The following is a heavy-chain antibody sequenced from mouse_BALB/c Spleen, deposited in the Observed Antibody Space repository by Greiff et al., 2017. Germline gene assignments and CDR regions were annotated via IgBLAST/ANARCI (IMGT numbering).Heavy chain of an antibody. Sequence: QVQLQQSAAELARPGASVKMSCKASGYTFTSYTMHWVKQRPGQGLEWIGYINPSSGYTEYNQKFKDKTTLTADKSSSTAYMQLSSLTSEDSAVYYCARRGVYYGSSNWYFDVWGAGTTVTVSS. CDR3: ARRGVYYGSSNWYFDV. V-gene: IGHV1-4*02. CDR2: INPSSGYT. D-gene: IGHD1-1*01. CDR1: GYTFTSYT. J-gene: IGHJ1*01.